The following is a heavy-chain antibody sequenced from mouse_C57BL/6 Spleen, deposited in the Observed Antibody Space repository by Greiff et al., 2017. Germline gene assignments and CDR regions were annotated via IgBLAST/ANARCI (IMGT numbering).Heavy chain of an antibody. J-gene: IGHJ4*01. Sequence: VKLLESGAELARPGASVKMSCKASGYTFTSYTMHWVKQRPGQGLEWIGYINPSSGYTKYNQKFKDKATLTADKSSSTAYMQLSSLTSEDSAVYYCARLGSSYAMDYWGQGTSVTVSS. CDR3: ARLGSSYAMDY. V-gene: IGHV1-4*01. D-gene: IGHD1-1*01. CDR1: GYTFTSYT. CDR2: INPSSGYT.